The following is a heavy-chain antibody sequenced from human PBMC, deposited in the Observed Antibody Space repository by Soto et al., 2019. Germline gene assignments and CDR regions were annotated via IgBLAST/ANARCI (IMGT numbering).Heavy chain of an antibody. J-gene: IGHJ6*02. Sequence: QVQLVQSGAEVKKPGASVKVSCKASGYTFTSYGISWVRQAPGQGLEWMGWISAYNGNTNYAQKFQGRVTMTTDTSTSTAYMELRSLRSDDTAVYYCAGGGKYCTNGVCLFYGMDVWGQGTTVTVSS. CDR2: ISAYNGNT. CDR1: GYTFTSYG. V-gene: IGHV1-18*01. CDR3: AGGGKYCTNGVCLFYGMDV. D-gene: IGHD2-8*01.